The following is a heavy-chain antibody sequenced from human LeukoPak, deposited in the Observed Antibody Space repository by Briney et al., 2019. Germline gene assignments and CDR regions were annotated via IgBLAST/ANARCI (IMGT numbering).Heavy chain of an antibody. D-gene: IGHD6-6*01. CDR2: IGTADDT. J-gene: IGHJ6*03. Sequence: GGSLRLSCAASGFTFSTYDMHWVRQATGKGLEWVSGIGTADDTYYPGSVKGRFTISRENAKNSLYLQMNNLRAGDTAVYYCASYSSSSRYYYMDVWGKGTTVTVSS. V-gene: IGHV3-13*01. CDR3: ASYSSSSRYYYMDV. CDR1: GFTFSTYD.